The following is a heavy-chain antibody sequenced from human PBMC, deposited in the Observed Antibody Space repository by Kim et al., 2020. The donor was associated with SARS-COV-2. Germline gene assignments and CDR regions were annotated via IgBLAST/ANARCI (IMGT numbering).Heavy chain of an antibody. V-gene: IGHV4-31*03. CDR2: IYYSGST. D-gene: IGHD2-21*02. J-gene: IGHJ4*02. CDR1: GGSISSGGYY. Sequence: TLSLTCTVSGGSISSGGYYWSWIRQHPGKGLEWIGYIYYSGSTYYNPSLKSRVTISVDMSKNQFSLKLSSVTAADTAVYYCARVAYCCGDCAFDYWGQGTLVTVSS. CDR3: ARVAYCCGDCAFDY.